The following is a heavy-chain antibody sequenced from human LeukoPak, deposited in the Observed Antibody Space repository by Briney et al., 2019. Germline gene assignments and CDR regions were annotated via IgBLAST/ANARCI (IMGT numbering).Heavy chain of an antibody. J-gene: IGHJ4*02. CDR3: AREGYSSGWHHIDY. Sequence: SSETLSLTCAVYGGSFSGYYWSWIRQPPGKGLEWIGEINHSGSTNYNPSLKSRVTISVDTSKNQFSLKLSSVTAADTAVYYCAREGYSSGWHHIDYWGQGTLVTVSS. D-gene: IGHD6-19*01. V-gene: IGHV4-34*01. CDR1: GGSFSGYY. CDR2: INHSGST.